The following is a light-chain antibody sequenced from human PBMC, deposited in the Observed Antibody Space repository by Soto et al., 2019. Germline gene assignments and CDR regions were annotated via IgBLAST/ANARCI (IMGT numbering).Light chain of an antibody. V-gene: IGLV2-8*01. CDR1: SNDVGGYNY. J-gene: IGLJ2*01. Sequence: QSALTQPPSASGSPGQSVTISCTGTSNDVGGYNYVSWYQQHPGKAPKLVIYEVSKRPSGVPDRFSGSKSGNAASLTVSGLXAEXEADYYCSSYAGSNNSRVFGGGTKVTVL. CDR3: SSYAGSNNSRV. CDR2: EVS.